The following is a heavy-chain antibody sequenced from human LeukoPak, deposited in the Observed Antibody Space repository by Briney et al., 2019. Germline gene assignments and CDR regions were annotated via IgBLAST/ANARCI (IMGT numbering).Heavy chain of an antibody. V-gene: IGHV4-34*01. D-gene: IGHD5-18*01. CDR3: ARGGFGYSYGDGLDY. CDR2: INHSGST. J-gene: IGHJ4*02. Sequence: SETLSLTCAVYGGSFSGYYWSWIRRPPGKGREWIGEINHSGSTNYNPSLKSRVTISVDTSKNQFSLKLSSVTAADTAVYYCARGGFGYSYGDGLDYWGQGTLVTVSS. CDR1: GGSFSGYY.